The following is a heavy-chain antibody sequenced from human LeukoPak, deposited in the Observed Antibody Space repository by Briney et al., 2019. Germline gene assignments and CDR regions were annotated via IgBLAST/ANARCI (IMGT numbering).Heavy chain of an antibody. J-gene: IGHJ5*02. V-gene: IGHV1-69*06. Sequence: ASVTVSCKASGGTFSSYAISWVRQAPGQGLEWMGGIIPIFGTANYAQMFQGRVTITADKSTSTAYMELSSLRSEDTAVYYCARLNSTSWYNWFDPWGQGTLVTVSS. CDR1: GGTFSSYA. D-gene: IGHD2-2*01. CDR3: ARLNSTSWYNWFDP. CDR2: IIPIFGTA.